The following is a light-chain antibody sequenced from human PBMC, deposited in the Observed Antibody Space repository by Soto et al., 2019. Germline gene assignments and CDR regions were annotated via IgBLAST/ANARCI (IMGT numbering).Light chain of an antibody. J-gene: IGKJ1*01. Sequence: EIVWTQSPGTLSLSPGERATLSCRASQSISGNYLAWYQQKPCQAHRLLIYGASNRATGIPARFSGSGSGTDFTLTISNLEPEDLAVYYCQQHSHWPTWTFGQGTKVDIK. CDR1: QSISGNY. V-gene: IGKV3-11*01. CDR2: GAS. CDR3: QQHSHWPTWT.